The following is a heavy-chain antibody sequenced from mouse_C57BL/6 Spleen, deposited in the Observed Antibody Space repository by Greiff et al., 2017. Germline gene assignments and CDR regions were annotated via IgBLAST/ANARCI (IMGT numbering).Heavy chain of an antibody. Sequence: VQLQQPGAELVMPGASVKLSCKASGYTFTSYWMHWVKQRPGQGLEWIGEIDPSDSYTTYNQKFKGKSTLTVDKSSSTAYMQLSSLTSEDSAVYYCARLDYYAMDYWGQGTSVTVSS. CDR2: IDPSDSYT. CDR3: ARLDYYAMDY. CDR1: GYTFTSYW. J-gene: IGHJ4*01. V-gene: IGHV1-69*01.